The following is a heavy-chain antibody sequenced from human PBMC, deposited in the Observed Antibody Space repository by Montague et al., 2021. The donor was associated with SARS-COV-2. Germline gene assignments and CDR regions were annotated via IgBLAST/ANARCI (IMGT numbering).Heavy chain of an antibody. D-gene: IGHD2-8*02. V-gene: IGHV4-34*01. CDR2: INRSGSI. J-gene: IGHJ6*03. CDR1: GAFITSHY. Sequence: SETLSLTCTVSGAFITSHYWSWIRQPPGKGLEWIGEINRSGSIKYNPSLKSRVTILVDASKNQFSLKLTSVTAADTAVYYCGRGQEGVNMVLVVLGFHYYMDVWGKGTTVTVSS. CDR3: GRGQEGVNMVLVVLGFHYYMDV.